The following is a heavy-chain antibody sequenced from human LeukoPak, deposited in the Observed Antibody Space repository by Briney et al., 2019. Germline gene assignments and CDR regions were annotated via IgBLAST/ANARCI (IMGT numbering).Heavy chain of an antibody. CDR2: IYSGGNT. CDR3: ARRAGDYSHPYDY. J-gene: IGHJ4*02. CDR1: GFTVSSNS. V-gene: IGHV3-53*01. Sequence: PGGSLRLSCTVSGFTVSSNSMSWVRQAPGKGLEWDSFIYSGGNTHNSDSGKGRFTISRENSKKNLYLQMTSLRAEDTAVYYCARRAGDYSHPYDYWGQGTLVTVSS. D-gene: IGHD3-22*01.